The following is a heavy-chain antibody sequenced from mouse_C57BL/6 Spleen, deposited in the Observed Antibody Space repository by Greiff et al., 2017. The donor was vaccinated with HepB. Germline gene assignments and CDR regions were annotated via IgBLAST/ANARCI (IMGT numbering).Heavy chain of an antibody. CDR3: ARRAYYGSSNWYFDV. J-gene: IGHJ1*03. CDR2: IDPSDSYT. Sequence: LQPGAELVKPGASVKLSCKASGYTFTSYWMQWIGEIDPSDSYTNYNQKFKGKATLTVDTSSSTAYMQLSSLTSEDSAVYYCARRAYYGSSNWYFDVWGTGTTVTVSS. V-gene: IGHV1-50*01. CDR1: GYTFTSYW. D-gene: IGHD1-1*01.